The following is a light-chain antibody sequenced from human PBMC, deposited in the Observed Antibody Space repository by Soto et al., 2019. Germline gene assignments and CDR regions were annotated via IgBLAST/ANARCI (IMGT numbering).Light chain of an antibody. CDR3: SSYTSSSTLGV. CDR2: DVS. V-gene: IGLV2-14*01. J-gene: IGLJ2*01. CDR1: SSDVGGYNY. Sequence: QSALTQPASVSGSPGQSITISCTGTSSDVGGYNYVSWYHQHPGKAPKLMIYDVSNRPSGVSNRFSGSKSGNTASLTISGLQAEDEVDYYCSSYTSSSTLGVFGGGTKLTVL.